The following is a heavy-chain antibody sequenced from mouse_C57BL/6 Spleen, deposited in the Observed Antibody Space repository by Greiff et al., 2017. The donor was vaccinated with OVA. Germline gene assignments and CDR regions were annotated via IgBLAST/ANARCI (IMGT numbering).Heavy chain of an antibody. J-gene: IGHJ2*01. V-gene: IGHV1-69*01. CDR2: IDPSDSYT. CDR1: GYTFTSYW. Sequence: QVQLQQPGAELVMPGASVKLSCKASGYTFTSYWMHWVKQRPGQGLEWIGEIDPSDSYTNYNQKFKGKSTLTVDKSSSTAYMQLSSLTSEDSAVYYCARRGDYDSYYFDYWGQGTTLTVSS. CDR3: ARRGDYDSYYFDY. D-gene: IGHD2-4*01.